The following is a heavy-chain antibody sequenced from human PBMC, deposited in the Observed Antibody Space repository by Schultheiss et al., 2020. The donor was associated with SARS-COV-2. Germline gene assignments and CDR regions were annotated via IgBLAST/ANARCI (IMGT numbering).Heavy chain of an antibody. Sequence: GGSLRLSCAASGFTFSNAWMSWVRQAPGKGLEWVGRIKSKTDGGTTDYAAPVKGRFTISRDDSKNTLYLQMNSLRAEDTAVYYCASGSSGYLLWGQGTLVTVSS. CDR2: IKSKTDGGTT. CDR3: ASGSSGYLL. CDR1: GFTFSNAW. D-gene: IGHD3-22*01. J-gene: IGHJ4*02. V-gene: IGHV3-15*01.